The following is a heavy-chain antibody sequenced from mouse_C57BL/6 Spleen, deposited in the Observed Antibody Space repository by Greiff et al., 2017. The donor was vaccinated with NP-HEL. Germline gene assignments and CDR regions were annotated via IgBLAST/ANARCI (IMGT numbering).Heavy chain of an antibody. CDR1: GFTFSDYG. V-gene: IGHV5-17*01. D-gene: IGHD1-1*01. CDR3: AKEFFHYYGSSSFAY. CDR2: ISSGSSTI. J-gene: IGHJ3*01. Sequence: DVKLVESGGGLVKPGGSLKLSCAASGFTFSDYGMHWVRQAPEKGLEWVAYISSGSSTIYYADTVKGRFTISRDNAKNTLFLQMTSLRSEDTAMYYCAKEFFHYYGSSSFAYWGQGTLVTVSA.